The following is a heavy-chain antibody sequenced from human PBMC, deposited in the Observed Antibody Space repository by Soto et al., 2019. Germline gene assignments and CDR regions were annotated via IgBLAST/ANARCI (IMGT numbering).Heavy chain of an antibody. Sequence: QVQLVESGGGVVQPGRSLRLSCAASGFTFSSYGMHWVRQAPGKGLEWVAVIWYDGSNKYYADSVKGRFTISRDNSKNTLYLQMNSLRAADTAVYYCARDPPPTPYYYYMDVWGKGTTVTVSS. V-gene: IGHV3-33*01. J-gene: IGHJ6*03. CDR3: ARDPPPTPYYYYMDV. CDR1: GFTFSSYG. CDR2: IWYDGSNK.